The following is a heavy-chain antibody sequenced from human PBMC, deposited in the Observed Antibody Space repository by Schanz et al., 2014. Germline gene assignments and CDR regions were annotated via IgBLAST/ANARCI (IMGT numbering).Heavy chain of an antibody. Sequence: EVQLLESGGGLVQPGGSLRLSCAASTSIFNHACMSWVRQAPGKGLEWLGRIKSKTDGETTDYAAPVKGRFSISRDDSQATLYLQMSSLKIEDTAVYYCATASSPVREAGAGSAFHLWGQGTLVTVSP. CDR3: ATASSPVREAGAGSAFHL. CDR1: TSIFNHAC. CDR2: IKSKTDGETT. D-gene: IGHD6-13*01. V-gene: IGHV3-15*01. J-gene: IGHJ5*02.